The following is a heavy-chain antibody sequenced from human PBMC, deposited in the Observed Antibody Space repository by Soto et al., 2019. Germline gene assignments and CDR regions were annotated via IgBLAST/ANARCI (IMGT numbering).Heavy chain of an antibody. V-gene: IGHV1-8*01. CDR3: ARGYSYGTFDY. J-gene: IGHJ4*02. D-gene: IGHD5-18*01. Sequence: ASVKVSCKASGYTFTSYDINWVRQATGQGLEWMGLMNSNSGNTGYAQMFQGRVTMTRNSSISTAFMELSSLRSEDTAVYYCARGYSYGTFDYWGQGTLVTVSS. CDR2: MNSNSGNT. CDR1: GYTFTSYD.